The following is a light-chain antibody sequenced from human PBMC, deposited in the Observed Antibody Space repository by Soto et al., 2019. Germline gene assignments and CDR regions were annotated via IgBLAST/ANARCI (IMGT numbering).Light chain of an antibody. J-gene: IGKJ2*01. CDR2: DAS. CDR1: QSVSSY. V-gene: IGKV3-11*01. Sequence: EIVLTQSPATLSLSPGERATLSCRASQSVSSYLAWYQQKPGQAPRLLIYDASNRATGIPARFSGSGSGTDFTLKISRVEAEDVGLYYCMQGIQLPPYTFGQGTKLEIK. CDR3: MQGIQLPPYT.